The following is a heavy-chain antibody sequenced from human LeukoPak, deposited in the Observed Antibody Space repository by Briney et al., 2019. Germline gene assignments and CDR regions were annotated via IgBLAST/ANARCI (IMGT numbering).Heavy chain of an antibody. V-gene: IGHV3-23*01. Sequence: PGGSLRLSCAASGFTFSSYAMSWVRQAPGKGLEWVSGISWNSGSIGYADSVKGRFTISRDNAKNTLYLQVNSLRAEDTAVYYCARGKLFSPFDYWGQGTLVTVSS. J-gene: IGHJ4*02. D-gene: IGHD3-10*01. CDR2: ISWNSGSI. CDR1: GFTFSSYA. CDR3: ARGKLFSPFDY.